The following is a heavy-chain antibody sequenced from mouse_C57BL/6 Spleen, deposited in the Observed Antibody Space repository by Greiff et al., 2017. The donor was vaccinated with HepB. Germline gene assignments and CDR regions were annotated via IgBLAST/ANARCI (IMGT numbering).Heavy chain of an antibody. V-gene: IGHV5-6*01. D-gene: IGHD2-1*01. CDR2: ISSGGSYT. CDR1: GFTFSSYG. Sequence: EVQGVESGGDLVKPGGSLKLSCAASGFTFSSYGMSWVRQTPDKRLEWVATISSGGSYTYYPDSVKGRFTISRDNAKNTLYLQMSSRKSEDTAMYYCARRGEVTTNFDYWGQGTTLTVSS. J-gene: IGHJ2*01. CDR3: ARRGEVTTNFDY.